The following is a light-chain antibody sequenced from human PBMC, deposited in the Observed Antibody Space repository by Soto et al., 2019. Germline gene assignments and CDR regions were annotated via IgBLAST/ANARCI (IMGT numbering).Light chain of an antibody. J-gene: IGKJ1*01. V-gene: IGKV3-15*01. Sequence: EMVMTQSPATLSVSPGERATLSCRASQSVSNNLAWYQQKPGQAPRLLIYGASTRATGIPARFSGSGSGTEFTLTISSLQSEDFAVYYCQQYKNWLTWTFGQGTKVDIK. CDR3: QQYKNWLTWT. CDR2: GAS. CDR1: QSVSNN.